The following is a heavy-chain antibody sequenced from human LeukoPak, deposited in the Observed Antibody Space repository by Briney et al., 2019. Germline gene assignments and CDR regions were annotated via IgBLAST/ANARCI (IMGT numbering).Heavy chain of an antibody. J-gene: IGHJ3*02. CDR2: IYYSGST. CDR1: GGSISSYY. Sequence: SETLSLTCTVSGGSISSYYWSWIRQPPGKGLERIGYIYYSGSTNYNPSLKSRVTISVDTSKNQFSLKLSSVTAADTAVYYCAREIDDSWRGYTRSDAFDIWGQGTMVTVSS. CDR3: AREIDDSWRGYTRSDAFDI. D-gene: IGHD3-3*01. V-gene: IGHV4-59*01.